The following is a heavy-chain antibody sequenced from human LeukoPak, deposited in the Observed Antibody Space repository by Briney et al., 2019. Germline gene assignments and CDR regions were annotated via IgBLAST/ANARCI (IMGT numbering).Heavy chain of an antibody. Sequence: ASVKVSCKVSGYTLTELSMHWVRQAPGKGLEWMGGFDPEDGETIYAQKFQGRVTMTEDTSTDTAYMELSSLRSKDTAVYYCATPGGDGYNYDYWGQGTLVTVSS. CDR3: ATPGGDGYNYDY. V-gene: IGHV1-24*01. CDR1: GYTLTELS. CDR2: FDPEDGET. J-gene: IGHJ4*02. D-gene: IGHD5-24*01.